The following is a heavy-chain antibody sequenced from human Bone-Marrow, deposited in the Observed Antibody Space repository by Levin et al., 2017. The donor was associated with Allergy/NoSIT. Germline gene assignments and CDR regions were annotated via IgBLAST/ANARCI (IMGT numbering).Heavy chain of an antibody. J-gene: IGHJ6*02. CDR2: INHSGST. Sequence: ESLKISCAVYGGSFSGYYWSWIRQPPGKGLEWIGEINHSGSTNYNPSLKSRVTISVDTSKNQFSLKLSSVTAADTAVYYCARDDCGGDCYSYYYYGMDVWGQGTTVTVSS. D-gene: IGHD2-21*02. CDR3: ARDDCGGDCYSYYYYGMDV. V-gene: IGHV4-34*01. CDR1: GGSFSGYY.